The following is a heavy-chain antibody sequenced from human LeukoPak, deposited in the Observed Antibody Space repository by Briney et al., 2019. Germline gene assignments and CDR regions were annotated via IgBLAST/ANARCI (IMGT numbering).Heavy chain of an antibody. Sequence: PGGSLRLSCAASGFTFSSYAMSWVRQAPGKGLEWVALISYDGDNKYYADSVKGRFTISRDNSKNTLYLQMNSLRGEDAAVYSCARGGGYNYHYGNYFDYWGQGTLVTVSS. D-gene: IGHD5-18*01. CDR2: ISYDGDNK. CDR3: ARGGGYNYHYGNYFDY. V-gene: IGHV3-30*04. J-gene: IGHJ4*02. CDR1: GFTFSSYA.